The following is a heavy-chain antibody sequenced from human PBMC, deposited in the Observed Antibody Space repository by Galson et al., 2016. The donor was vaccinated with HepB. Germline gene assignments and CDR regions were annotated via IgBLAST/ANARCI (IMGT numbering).Heavy chain of an antibody. Sequence: SLRLSCAASGFTFSSYTLHWVRQAPGKGLEWVAVISFDESNKYYEDSVKGRFTISRDNSKKTLYPQMNSLRAEDTAMYYCARVRGRRGPAALDYWGQGTLVTVSS. J-gene: IGHJ4*02. D-gene: IGHD2-2*01. V-gene: IGHV3-30*04. CDR3: ARVRGRRGPAALDY. CDR2: ISFDESNK. CDR1: GFTFSSYT.